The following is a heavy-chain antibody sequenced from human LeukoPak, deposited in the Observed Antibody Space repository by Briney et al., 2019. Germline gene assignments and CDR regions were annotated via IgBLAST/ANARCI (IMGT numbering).Heavy chain of an antibody. J-gene: IGHJ6*02. CDR1: GYTFRNYW. D-gene: IGHD6-13*01. V-gene: IGHV5-51*01. CDR2: INPGDSDT. CDR3: ARHRAAGGSYYYGADV. Sequence: GESLKISCKGSGYTFRNYWIAWVRQMPGKGLEWMGIINPGDSDTRYSPSFQDQVTISADESTTTAYLQWSSLKASDTAMYYCARHRAAGGSYYYGADVWGQGTTVTVSS.